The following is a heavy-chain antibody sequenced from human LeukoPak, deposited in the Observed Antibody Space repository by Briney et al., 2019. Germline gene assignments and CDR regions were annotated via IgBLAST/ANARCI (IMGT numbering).Heavy chain of an antibody. J-gene: IGHJ6*03. D-gene: IGHD3-10*01. V-gene: IGHV3-7*01. Sequence: GGSLRLSCAASGFTFSSYWMSWVRQAPGKGLEWVANIKQDGSDKYYVDSVEGRLTISRDNAKNSLYLQMNSLRAEDTAVYYCARAYYPGRFFYYYMDVWGKGTTVTVSS. CDR1: GFTFSSYW. CDR2: IKQDGSDK. CDR3: ARAYYPGRFFYYYMDV.